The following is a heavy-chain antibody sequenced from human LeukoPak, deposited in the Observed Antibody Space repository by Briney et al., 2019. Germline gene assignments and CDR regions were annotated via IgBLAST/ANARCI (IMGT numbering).Heavy chain of an antibody. CDR2: INHSGST. CDR3: ASTVTSDY. Sequence: SETLSLTCAVYGGSFGGYYWSWIRQPPGKGLEWIGEINHSGSTNYNPSLKSRVTISVDTSKNQFSLKLSSVTAADTAVYYCASTVTSDYWGQGTLVTVSS. V-gene: IGHV4-34*01. J-gene: IGHJ4*02. CDR1: GGSFGGYY. D-gene: IGHD4-11*01.